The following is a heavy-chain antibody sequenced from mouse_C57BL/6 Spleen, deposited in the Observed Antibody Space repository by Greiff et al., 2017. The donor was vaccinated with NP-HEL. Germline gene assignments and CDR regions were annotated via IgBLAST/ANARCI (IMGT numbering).Heavy chain of an antibody. Sequence: VQLQQSGPELVKPGASVKISCKASGYTFTDYYMNWVKQSHGKSLEWIGDINPNNGGTSYNQKFKGKATLTVDKSSSTAYMELRSLTSEDSAVYYCARFDGYSPFAYWGQGTLVTVSA. CDR2: INPNNGGT. D-gene: IGHD2-3*01. CDR1: GYTFTDYY. J-gene: IGHJ3*01. CDR3: ARFDGYSPFAY. V-gene: IGHV1-26*01.